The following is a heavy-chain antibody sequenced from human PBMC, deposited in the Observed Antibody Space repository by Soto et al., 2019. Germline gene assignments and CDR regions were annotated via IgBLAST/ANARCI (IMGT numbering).Heavy chain of an antibody. CDR1: GGSISSYY. D-gene: IGHD3-3*01. J-gene: IGHJ3*02. Sequence: SETLSLTCTVSGGSISSYYWSWIRQPPGKGLEWIGYIYYSGSTNYNPSLKSRVTISVDTSKNQFSLKLSSVTAADTAVYYCARSDYWSGYSIDAFDIWGQGTMVTVSS. CDR3: ARSDYWSGYSIDAFDI. V-gene: IGHV4-59*08. CDR2: IYYSGST.